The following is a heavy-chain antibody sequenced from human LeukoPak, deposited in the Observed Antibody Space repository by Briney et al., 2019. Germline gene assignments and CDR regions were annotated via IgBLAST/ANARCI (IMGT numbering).Heavy chain of an antibody. CDR2: IYYSEST. CDR1: GGSISSYH. J-gene: IGHJ4*02. V-gene: IGHV4-59*01. Sequence: SETLSLTCTVSGGSISSYHWNWIRQPPGKGLEWIGYIYYSESTNYNPSLKSRVTISLDTSKKQFSLNLSSVTAADTAVYYCARDWRGSGSYYSFDYWGQGILVTVSS. CDR3: ARDWRGSGSYYSFDY. D-gene: IGHD3-10*01.